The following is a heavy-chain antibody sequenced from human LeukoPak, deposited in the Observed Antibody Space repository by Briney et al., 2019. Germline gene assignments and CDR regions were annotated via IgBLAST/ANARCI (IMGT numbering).Heavy chain of an antibody. V-gene: IGHV4-34*01. CDR2: INHSGST. J-gene: IGHJ4*02. CDR3: ARVLSSGYYSAGFDY. D-gene: IGHD3-22*01. CDR1: GGSFSGYY. Sequence: SETLSLTCAVYGGSFSGYYWSWIRQPPGKGLEWIGEINHSGSTNYNPSLKSRVTISVDTSKNQFSLKLSSVTAADTAVYYCARVLSSGYYSAGFDYWGQGTLVTVSS.